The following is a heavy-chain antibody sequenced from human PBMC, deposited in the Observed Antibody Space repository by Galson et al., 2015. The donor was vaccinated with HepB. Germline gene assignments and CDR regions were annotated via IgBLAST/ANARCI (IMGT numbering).Heavy chain of an antibody. D-gene: IGHD2-15*01. CDR1: GYTFTSYA. Sequence: SVKVPCKASGYTFTSYAMHWVRQAPGQRLEWMGWINAGNGNTKYSQKFQGRVTITRDTSASTAYMELSSLRSEDTAVYYCARGEDCSGGSCYFYYFDYWGQGTLVTVSS. J-gene: IGHJ4*02. CDR3: ARGEDCSGGSCYFYYFDY. V-gene: IGHV1-3*01. CDR2: INAGNGNT.